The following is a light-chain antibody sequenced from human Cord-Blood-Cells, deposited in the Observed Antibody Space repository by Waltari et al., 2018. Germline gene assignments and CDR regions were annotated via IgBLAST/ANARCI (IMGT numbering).Light chain of an antibody. CDR2: DAS. V-gene: IGKV3-11*01. Sequence: EIVLTQSPATLSLFPGERATLSCRASQSVSSYLAWYQQKPGQAPRRLIYDASNRATGIPARFSGSGSGTDFTLTISSLEPEDFAVYYCQQRSNWPPVTFGQGTRLDIK. CDR3: QQRSNWPPVT. J-gene: IGKJ5*01. CDR1: QSVSSY.